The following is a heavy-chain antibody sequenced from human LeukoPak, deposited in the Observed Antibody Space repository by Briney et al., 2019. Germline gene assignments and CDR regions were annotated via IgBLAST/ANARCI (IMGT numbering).Heavy chain of an antibody. D-gene: IGHD3-16*01. CDR2: IIHIFSTE. J-gene: IGHJ5*02. Sequence: ASVKVSCKACGGTFSSYAISWVRQAPGQGLEGMGGIIHIFSTENYEQTFQGRVTITTGEPTSTAYMDLSRLRSQDTAVYYCARGVRFFMSTTSPRWLYPWGAESLVTAS. CDR1: GGTFSSYA. V-gene: IGHV1-69*05. CDR3: ARGVRFFMSTTSPRWLYP.